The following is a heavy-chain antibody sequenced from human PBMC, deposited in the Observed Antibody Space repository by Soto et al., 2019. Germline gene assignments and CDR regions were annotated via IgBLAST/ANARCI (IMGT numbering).Heavy chain of an antibody. V-gene: IGHV4-38-2*01. CDR2: IYHSGST. D-gene: IGHD3-22*01. J-gene: IGHJ3*01. CDR3: ARVNYYDSSGYYEGDAFYL. CDR1: GYSISSGYY. Sequence: PVTLPLTCAVSGYSISSGYYRGWIRQPPGQGLEWIGSIYHSGSTYYNPSLKSRVTISVDTSKNQFSLKLSSVTAADTAVYYCARVNYYDSSGYYEGDAFYLWGQGKMVTV.